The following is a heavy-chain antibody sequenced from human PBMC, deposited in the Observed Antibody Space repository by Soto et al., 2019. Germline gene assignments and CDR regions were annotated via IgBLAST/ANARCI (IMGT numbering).Heavy chain of an antibody. D-gene: IGHD3-3*01. J-gene: IGHJ5*02. V-gene: IGHV4-39*02. CDR3: AMGFGVLNWFDP. CDR2: IYYTGIT. CDR1: GGSISSSSYS. Sequence: SETLSLTCTVSGGSISSSSYSWGWFRQPPGKGLEWIGSIYYTGITYYNPSLMSRVTMSVDTSKNHFALKLRSVTAADTAVYYCAMGFGVLNWFDPWGQGTMVTVSS.